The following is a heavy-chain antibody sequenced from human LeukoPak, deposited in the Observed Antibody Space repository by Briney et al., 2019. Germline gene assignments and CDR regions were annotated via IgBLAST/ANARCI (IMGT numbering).Heavy chain of an antibody. V-gene: IGHV3-11*01. CDR1: GFTFRDYY. D-gene: IGHD5-18*01. Sequence: PGGSLRLSCAASGFTFRDYYMSWIRQAPGKGLEWVSYISPGGTTIYYADSVKGRFAISRDNAKNSLYLQMNSLRAEDTAVYYCARDQRYSSGYYFDYWGQGTLVTVSS. CDR3: ARDQRYSSGYYFDY. J-gene: IGHJ4*02. CDR2: ISPGGTTI.